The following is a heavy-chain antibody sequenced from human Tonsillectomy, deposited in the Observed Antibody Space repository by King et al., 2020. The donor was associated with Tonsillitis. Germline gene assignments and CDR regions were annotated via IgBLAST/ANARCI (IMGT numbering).Heavy chain of an antibody. CDR1: GFTFSSYG. J-gene: IGHJ4*02. D-gene: IGHD6-19*01. CDR3: ARDHLYISGWGIDS. CDR2: ISYDESRE. Sequence: VQLVESGGGVVQPGRSLRLSCVASGFTFSSYGVHWVRQAPGRGLEWVAVISYDESREHSLDSVKGRFTISRDNSKNTLYLQMNSLRVEDTAVYYCARDHLYISGWGIDSWGQGTLVTVSS. V-gene: IGHV3-30*19.